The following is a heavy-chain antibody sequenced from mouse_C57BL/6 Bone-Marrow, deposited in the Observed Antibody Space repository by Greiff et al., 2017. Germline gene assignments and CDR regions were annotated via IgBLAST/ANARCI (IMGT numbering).Heavy chain of an antibody. J-gene: IGHJ2*01. CDR1: GFTFSSYT. V-gene: IGHV5-9*01. D-gene: IGHD2-5*01. CDR3: ARLSNPYFDY. CDR2: ISGGGGNT. Sequence: EVNLVESGGGLVKPGGSLKLSCAASGFTFSSYTMSWVRQTPEKRLEWVATISGGGGNTYYPDSVKGRFTISRDNAKNTLYLQMSSLRSEDTALYYCARLSNPYFDYWGQGTTLTVSS.